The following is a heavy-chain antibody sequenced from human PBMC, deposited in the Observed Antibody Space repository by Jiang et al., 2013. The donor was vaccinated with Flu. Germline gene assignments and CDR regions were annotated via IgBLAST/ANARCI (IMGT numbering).Heavy chain of an antibody. D-gene: IGHD3-22*01. CDR1: GASISSDKW. Sequence: TCAVSGASISSDKWWSWVRQHPGRGLEWIGEIYHRGTTNYNPSLSSRLTISMDKSKNQFSLTLRPVTAADTAVYYCTNHGFYSHEYWGQGTLVTVSS. CDR3: TNHGFYSHEY. CDR2: IYHRGTT. V-gene: IGHV4-4*02. J-gene: IGHJ4*02.